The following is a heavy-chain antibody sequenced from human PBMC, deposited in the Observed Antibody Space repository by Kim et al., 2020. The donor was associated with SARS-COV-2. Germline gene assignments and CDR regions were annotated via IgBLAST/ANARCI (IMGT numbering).Heavy chain of an antibody. Sequence: GGSLRLSCAASGFTFGDYAMHWVRQAPGKGLEWVAVIWYDGSNKYYADSVKGRFTISRDNSKNTLYLQMNSLRAEDTAVYYCARDSRYCSSTSCSYPFPYNYYYGMDVWGQGTTVTVSS. CDR3: ARDSRYCSSTSCSYPFPYNYYYGMDV. D-gene: IGHD2-2*01. J-gene: IGHJ6*02. V-gene: IGHV3-33*08. CDR2: IWYDGSNK. CDR1: GFTFGDYA.